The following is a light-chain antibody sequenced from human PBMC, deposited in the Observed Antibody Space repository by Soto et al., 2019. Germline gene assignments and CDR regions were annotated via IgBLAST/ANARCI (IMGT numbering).Light chain of an antibody. CDR1: QSVSSY. V-gene: IGKV3-11*01. J-gene: IGKJ3*01. Sequence: EIVLTQSPATLSLSPGERATLSCRASQSVSSYLAWYQQKPGQAPRLLFYDVSNRATGIPARFSGSGSGTDFTLTISSLEPEDVAVYYCQQRSHWPPFTFGPGTKVDIK. CDR2: DVS. CDR3: QQRSHWPPFT.